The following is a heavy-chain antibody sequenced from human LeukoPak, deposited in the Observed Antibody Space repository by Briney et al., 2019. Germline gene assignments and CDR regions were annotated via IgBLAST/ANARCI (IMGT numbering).Heavy chain of an antibody. CDR1: GFTFSSYG. CDR3: AKPYDSTNYYFDY. J-gene: IGHJ4*02. V-gene: IGHV3-33*06. D-gene: IGHD3-22*01. CDR2: IWYDGSNK. Sequence: GGSLRLSCAASGFTFSSYGMHWVRQAPGKGLEWVALIWYDGSNKSYAPSATGRFTSSRDNSKNTLYLQMNSLRAEDTAVYYCAKPYDSTNYYFDYWGQGTLVTVSS.